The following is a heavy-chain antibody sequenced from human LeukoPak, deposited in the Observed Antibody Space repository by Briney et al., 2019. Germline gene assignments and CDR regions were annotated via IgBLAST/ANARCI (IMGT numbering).Heavy chain of an antibody. V-gene: IGHV3-30*18. CDR2: ISYDGTNK. Sequence: GGSLRLSCAVSGFTFSSYGMHWVRQAPGKGLEWMAVISYDGTNKYYADSVKGRFTISRDNSKNTLYRQMNSLRAEDTAVYYCAKDLNYDFWSGLGNWGQGTLVTVSS. D-gene: IGHD3-3*01. CDR1: GFTFSSYG. CDR3: AKDLNYDFWSGLGN. J-gene: IGHJ4*02.